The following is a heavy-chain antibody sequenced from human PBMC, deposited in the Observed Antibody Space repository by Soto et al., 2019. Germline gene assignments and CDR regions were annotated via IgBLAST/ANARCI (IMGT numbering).Heavy chain of an antibody. V-gene: IGHV2-70*20. Sequence: SGPTLVNPTETLTLTCTLSGFSLSTTGMCASWVRQAPGKALEWLGTVDWDDDKYYNPSLKTRLTISRDTSKNQVVLTMTNMDPVDTATYYCARMAAAGVYYYYGMDVWGPGATVTVSS. J-gene: IGHJ6*02. D-gene: IGHD6-13*01. CDR2: VDWDDDK. CDR3: ARMAAAGVYYYYGMDV. CDR1: GFSLSTTGMC.